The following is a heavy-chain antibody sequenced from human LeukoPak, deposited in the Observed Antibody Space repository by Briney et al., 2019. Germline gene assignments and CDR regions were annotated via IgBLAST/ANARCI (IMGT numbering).Heavy chain of an antibody. Sequence: SQTLSLTCTVSGGSISSGSYYWTWIRQPAGKGLEWIGHIYTSGATSYNPSLQSRVTVSVDTSKHEFSLKLTSLTAADTAVYYCARTGGGVGWFGTIDSWGQGTLVTVSS. J-gene: IGHJ4*02. V-gene: IGHV4-61*09. CDR2: IYTSGAT. D-gene: IGHD1-14*01. CDR1: GGSISSGSYY. CDR3: ARTGGGVGWFGTIDS.